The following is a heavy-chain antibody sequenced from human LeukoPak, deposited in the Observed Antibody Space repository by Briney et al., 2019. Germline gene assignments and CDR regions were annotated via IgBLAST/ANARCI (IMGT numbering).Heavy chain of an antibody. Sequence: GESLKISCEGSGYTFTSYWIGWVRQMPGKGLEWMGIIYPGDSDPTYSPSFQGQVTISADKSISTAYLQWSSLKASDTAMYYCARHMGYGDHYYFDYWGQGTLVTVSS. V-gene: IGHV5-51*01. CDR2: IYPGDSDP. J-gene: IGHJ4*02. CDR3: ARHMGYGDHYYFDY. CDR1: GYTFTSYW. D-gene: IGHD4-17*01.